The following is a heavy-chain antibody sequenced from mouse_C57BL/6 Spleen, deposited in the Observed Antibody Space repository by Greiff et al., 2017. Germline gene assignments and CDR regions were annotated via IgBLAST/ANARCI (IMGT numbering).Heavy chain of an antibody. CDR2: IDPEDGAT. D-gene: IGHD1-1*01. J-gene: IGHJ2*01. CDR1: GFNIKDYY. Sequence: VQLQQSGAELVRPGASVKLSCTASGFNIKDYYMHWVQQRPEQGLEWIGRIDPEDGATEYAPKFQGKATMPADPSYTTSDLPLSSLTSEDTAVYYCTPFYGSSVWDYWGQGTTLTVSS. CDR3: TPFYGSSVWDY. V-gene: IGHV14-1*01.